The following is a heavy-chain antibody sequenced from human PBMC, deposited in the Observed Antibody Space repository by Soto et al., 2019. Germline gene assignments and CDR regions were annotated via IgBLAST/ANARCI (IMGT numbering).Heavy chain of an antibody. Sequence: QVQLVQSGAEVKKPGSSVKVSCKASGDTFSRYTITWVRQAPGQGLEWMGGITPMFGTPNYAQKFQGRVTITADESTSTAYMELSSLRSEDTAMYYCARDGTLYDSSAYYYLYWGQGTLVTVSS. CDR3: ARDGTLYDSSAYYYLY. CDR2: ITPMFGTP. D-gene: IGHD3-22*01. V-gene: IGHV1-69*01. CDR1: GDTFSRYT. J-gene: IGHJ4*02.